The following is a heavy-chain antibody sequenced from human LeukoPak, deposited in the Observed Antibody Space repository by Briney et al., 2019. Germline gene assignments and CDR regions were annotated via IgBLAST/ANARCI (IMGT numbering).Heavy chain of an antibody. Sequence: PGGSLRLSCAASGFTFNNYGMTWVRQVPGKGLEWVSVISGGVGITNYADSVKGRFTISRDTSENTLYLQMNSLRAEYTGVYYGANGVGGNPRYYFDFWGQGTVVTVSS. CDR1: GFTFNNYG. CDR2: ISGGVGIT. D-gene: IGHD4-23*01. V-gene: IGHV3-23*01. CDR3: ANGVGGNPRYYFDF. J-gene: IGHJ4*02.